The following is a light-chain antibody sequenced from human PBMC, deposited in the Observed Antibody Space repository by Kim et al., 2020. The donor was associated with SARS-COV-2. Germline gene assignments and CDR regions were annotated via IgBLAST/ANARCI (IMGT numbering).Light chain of an antibody. V-gene: IGLV3-19*01. J-gene: IGLJ2*01. CDR3: NSRESSGNLLV. CDR1: TLRSYY. Sequence: SSELTQDPAVSVALGQTVRITCQGDTLRSYYASWYQQKPGQAPVLVIYGKNNRPSGIPDRFSGSSSGNTASLTITGAQAEDEADFYFNSRESSGNLLVFG. CDR2: GKN.